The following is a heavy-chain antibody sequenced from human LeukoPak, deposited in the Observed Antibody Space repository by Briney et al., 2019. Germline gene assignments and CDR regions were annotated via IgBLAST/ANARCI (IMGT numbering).Heavy chain of an antibody. Sequence: SETLSLTCAVYGGSFSGYYWSWIRQPPGKGLEWIGEINHSGSTNYNPSLKSRVTISVDTSKNQFSLKLSSVTAADTAVYYCARGRYSSSWYYFDYWGQGTLVTVSS. J-gene: IGHJ4*02. D-gene: IGHD6-13*01. CDR1: GGSFSGYY. V-gene: IGHV4-34*01. CDR3: ARGRYSSSWYYFDY. CDR2: INHSGST.